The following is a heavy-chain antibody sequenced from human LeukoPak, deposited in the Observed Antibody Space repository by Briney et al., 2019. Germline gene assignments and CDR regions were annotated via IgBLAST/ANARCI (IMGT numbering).Heavy chain of an antibody. J-gene: IGHJ4*02. D-gene: IGHD6-13*01. CDR1: GFTFNTYA. V-gene: IGHV3-30*04. CDR2: ISYDGSNK. Sequence: GGSLRLSCAASGFTFNTYAMHWVRQAPGKGLEWVAVISYDGSNKYYPDSVKGRFTISRDNSKNTLYLQMNSLRAEDTAVYYCARGRGSSWYFDYWGQGTLVTVSS. CDR3: ARGRGSSWYFDY.